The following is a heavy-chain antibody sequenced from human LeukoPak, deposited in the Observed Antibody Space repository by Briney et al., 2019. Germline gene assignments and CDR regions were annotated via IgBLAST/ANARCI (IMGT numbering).Heavy chain of an antibody. Sequence: GGSLRLSCAASGFTFSSYGKHWVRQAPGKGLEWVAVIWYDGSNKYYADSVKGRFTISRDNSKNTLYLQMNSLRAEDTAVYYCAKERDPVRFLEWLPYFDYWGQGTLVTVSS. J-gene: IGHJ4*02. D-gene: IGHD3-3*01. CDR2: IWYDGSNK. CDR3: AKERDPVRFLEWLPYFDY. CDR1: GFTFSSYG. V-gene: IGHV3-33*06.